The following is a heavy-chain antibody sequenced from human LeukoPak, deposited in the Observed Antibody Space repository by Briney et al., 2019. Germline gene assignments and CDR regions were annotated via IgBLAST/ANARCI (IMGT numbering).Heavy chain of an antibody. CDR3: ARGFPRLDY. V-gene: IGHV4-39*07. CDR2: IYSTGTT. Sequence: SETLSLTCAVSGGSIRNSSFYWGWIRQPPGKGLEWIASIYSTGTTYYNPSIKSRVTISVDTSKNQFSLKLSSVTAADTAVYYCARGFPRLDYWGQGTLVTVSS. CDR1: GGSIRNSSFY. J-gene: IGHJ4*02.